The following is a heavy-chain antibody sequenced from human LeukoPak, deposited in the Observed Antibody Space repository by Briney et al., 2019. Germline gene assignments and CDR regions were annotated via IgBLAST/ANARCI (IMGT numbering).Heavy chain of an antibody. CDR1: GGSFSGYY. CDR2: INHSGST. J-gene: IGHJ6*03. CDR3: ARQGDYYGSGSYSYYYYYMDV. Sequence: SETLSLACAVYGGSFSGYYWSWIRQPPGKGLEWIGEINHSGSTNYNPSLKSRVTISVDTSKNQFSLKLSSVTAADTAVYYCARQGDYYGSGSYSYYYYYMDVWGKGTTVTISS. V-gene: IGHV4-34*01. D-gene: IGHD3-10*01.